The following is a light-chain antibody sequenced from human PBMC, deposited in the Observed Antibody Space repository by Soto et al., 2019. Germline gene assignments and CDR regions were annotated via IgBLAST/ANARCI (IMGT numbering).Light chain of an antibody. Sequence: QTVVTQEPSLTVSPGGTVTVTCGSSTGAVTSGHYPYWFQQKPGQAPRTLIWHTSNKHSWTPARFSGSLLGGKAALTLSGAQPEDEADYYCFLTLSGGRVFGGATKLSVL. CDR1: TGAVTSGHY. CDR2: HTS. J-gene: IGLJ3*02. V-gene: IGLV7-46*01. CDR3: FLTLSGGRV.